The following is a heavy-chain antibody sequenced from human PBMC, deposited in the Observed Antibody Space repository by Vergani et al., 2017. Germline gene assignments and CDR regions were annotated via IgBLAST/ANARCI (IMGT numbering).Heavy chain of an antibody. D-gene: IGHD3-22*01. CDR1: GFTFGDYA. J-gene: IGHJ4*02. CDR2: IRSKAYGGTT. Sequence: EVQLVESGGGLVQPGRSLRLSCTASGFTFGDYAMSWVRQAPGKGLEWVGFIRSKAYGGTTEYAASVKGRFTISRDDSKSIAYLQMNSLKTEDTAVYYCTRARTGYYYDSSSYYWGQGTLVTVSS. V-gene: IGHV3-49*04. CDR3: TRARTGYYYDSSSYY.